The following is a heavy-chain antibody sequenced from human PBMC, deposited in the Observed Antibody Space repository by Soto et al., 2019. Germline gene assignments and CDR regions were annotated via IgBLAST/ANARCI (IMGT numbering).Heavy chain of an antibody. CDR2: IVAGSGNT. Sequence: SVKVSCKASGYTFTSYGIRWVRQAPGQGLEWIGWIVAGSGNTNYAQKLQERVTITRDMSTSTAYMELSSLRSEDTAVYYCAAVYYYDSSGYYYYAFDIWGQGTMVTVSS. CDR1: GYTFTSYG. D-gene: IGHD3-22*01. V-gene: IGHV1-58*02. J-gene: IGHJ3*02. CDR3: AAVYYYDSSGYYYYAFDI.